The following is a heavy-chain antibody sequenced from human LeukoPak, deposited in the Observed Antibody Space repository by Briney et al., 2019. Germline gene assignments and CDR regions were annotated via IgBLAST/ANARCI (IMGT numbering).Heavy chain of an antibody. D-gene: IGHD6-13*01. Sequence: PGGSLRLSCAASGFTFSSYAMHWVRQAPGKGLEWVAVISYDGSNKYYADSVKGRFTISRDNSKNTLYLQMNSLRAEDTAVYYCAKESRLGIAAAGAVSFGYWGQGTLVTVSS. CDR3: AKESRLGIAAAGAVSFGY. J-gene: IGHJ4*02. CDR2: ISYDGSNK. V-gene: IGHV3-30-3*01. CDR1: GFTFSSYA.